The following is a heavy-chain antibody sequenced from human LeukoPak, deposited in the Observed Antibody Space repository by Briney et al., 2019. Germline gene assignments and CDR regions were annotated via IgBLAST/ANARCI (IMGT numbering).Heavy chain of an antibody. CDR3: ARHQGGMDV. Sequence: GESLKISCKASGYTFTTYWVAWVRQMPGKGLEWMGMIYPGDFDTRYTPSFKGQVTISADKSISTAYLQWSSLKASDTAIYYCARHQGGMDVWGQGTTVTVSS. J-gene: IGHJ6*02. CDR2: IYPGDFDT. CDR1: GYTFTTYW. V-gene: IGHV5-51*01.